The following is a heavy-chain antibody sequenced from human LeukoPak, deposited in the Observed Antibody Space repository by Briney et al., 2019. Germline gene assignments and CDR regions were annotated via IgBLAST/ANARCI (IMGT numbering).Heavy chain of an antibody. J-gene: IGHJ6*03. CDR2: IFPSGSA. CDR1: AGSISSYY. V-gene: IGHV4-4*09. D-gene: IGHD1-1*01. Sequence: RPSETLSLTCTVSAGSISSYYWTWIRQPPGKGLEWIGYIFPSGSAYYNPSLKTRVTISLDTSKNQYSLKLTSVTAADTAVYFCARRHHSSYFMDVWGKGTTVTVSS. CDR3: ARRHHSSYFMDV.